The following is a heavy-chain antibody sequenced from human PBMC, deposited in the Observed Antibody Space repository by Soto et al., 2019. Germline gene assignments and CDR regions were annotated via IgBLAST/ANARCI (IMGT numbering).Heavy chain of an antibody. Sequence: ESGGGLVQPGGSLRLTCVASGFPFSIYSMYWVRQAPGKGLEWSSYITSDTNTIKYADSVKGRFTISRDNAKNLVYLQMNSLRDEDTAVYFCARSVEGHFDYWGQGTVVTVSS. D-gene: IGHD6-19*01. CDR1: GFPFSIYS. J-gene: IGHJ4*02. V-gene: IGHV3-48*02. CDR3: ARSVEGHFDY. CDR2: ITSDTNTI.